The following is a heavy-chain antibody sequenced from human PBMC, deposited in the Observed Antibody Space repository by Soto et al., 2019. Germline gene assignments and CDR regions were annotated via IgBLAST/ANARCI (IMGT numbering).Heavy chain of an antibody. Sequence: EVQLVESGGGLVQPGGSLRLSCVASGFTFSIYSMNWVRQAPGKGLEWVSYISGSSNTIYYADPAKGRFTISRDNAENSLYLQMNSLRVEDTAVYYCAKAPPTGGDYYYMDVWGKGTTVTVSS. J-gene: IGHJ6*03. CDR2: ISGSSNTI. D-gene: IGHD3-10*01. CDR3: AKAPPTGGDYYYMDV. CDR1: GFTFSIYS. V-gene: IGHV3-48*01.